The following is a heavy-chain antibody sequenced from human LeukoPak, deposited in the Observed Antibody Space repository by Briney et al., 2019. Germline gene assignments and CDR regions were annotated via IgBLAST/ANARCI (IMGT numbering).Heavy chain of an antibody. CDR2: INHSGST. V-gene: IGHV4-34*01. CDR1: GGSFSGYY. D-gene: IGHD1-26*01. CDR3: ARPVGATYFDY. Sequence: SETLSLTCAVYGGSFSGYYWSWIRQPPGKGLEWIGEINHSGSTNYNPSLKSRVTISVDTSKNQFSLKLSSVTAADTAAYYCARPVGATYFDYWGQGTLVTVSS. J-gene: IGHJ4*02.